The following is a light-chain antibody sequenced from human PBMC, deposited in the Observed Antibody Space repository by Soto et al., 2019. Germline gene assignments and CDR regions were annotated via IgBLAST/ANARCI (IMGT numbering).Light chain of an antibody. CDR2: KAS. CDR3: QQYST. Sequence: DIQMTQSPSTLSASVRDRVTITCRASQSISSWLAWYQQKPGKAPKLLIYKASSLESGVPSRFSGSGSGTVFTLTVSSLQPDDFATYYCQQYSTFGQGTKVEIK. V-gene: IGKV1-5*03. J-gene: IGKJ1*01. CDR1: QSISSW.